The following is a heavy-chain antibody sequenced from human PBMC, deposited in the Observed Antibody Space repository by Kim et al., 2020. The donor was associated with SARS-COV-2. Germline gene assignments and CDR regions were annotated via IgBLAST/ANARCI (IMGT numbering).Heavy chain of an antibody. V-gene: IGHV5-10-1*01. Sequence: KYIPSFQGHVTFSVDKSISTAFLQWSSLEASDTAMYYCARVMDYGDYPFDYWGQGTLVTVSS. J-gene: IGHJ4*02. CDR3: ARVMDYGDYPFDY. D-gene: IGHD4-17*01.